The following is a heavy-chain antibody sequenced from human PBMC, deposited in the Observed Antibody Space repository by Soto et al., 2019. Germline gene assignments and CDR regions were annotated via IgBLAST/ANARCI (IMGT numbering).Heavy chain of an antibody. CDR2: INAGNGNT. CDR1: GYTFTSYA. CDR3: ANHYYGSVSYYITGHHMVG. Sequence: ASVKVSCKASGYTFTSYAMHWVRQAPGQRLEWMGWINAGNGNTKYSQKFQGRVTITRDTSASTAYMELSSLRSEDTAVYYCANHYYGSVSYYITGHHMVGWGQGPTVTVFS. V-gene: IGHV1-3*01. J-gene: IGHJ6*02. D-gene: IGHD3-10*01.